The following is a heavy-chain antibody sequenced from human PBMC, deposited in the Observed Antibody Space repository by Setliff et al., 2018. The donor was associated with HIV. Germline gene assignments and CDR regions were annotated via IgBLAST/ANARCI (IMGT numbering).Heavy chain of an antibody. V-gene: IGHV4-39*07. CDR1: GGSISSSIYY. CDR2: IYYSGST. J-gene: IGHJ4*02. D-gene: IGHD3-10*01. Sequence: KPSETLSLTCTVSGGSISSSIYYWGWIRQPPGKGLEWIGFIYYSGSTKYNPSLKSRVTISADTSKNQFSLNLSSVTAAETAVYYCARVGYHGSGRYSFDYWGQGTLVTVSS. CDR3: ARVGYHGSGRYSFDY.